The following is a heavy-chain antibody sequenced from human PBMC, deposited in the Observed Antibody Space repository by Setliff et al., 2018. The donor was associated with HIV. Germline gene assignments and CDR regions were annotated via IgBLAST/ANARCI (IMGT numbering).Heavy chain of an antibody. Sequence: SETLSLTCTVSGGSISSVGYYWNWIRQHPGKGLEWIGNIYYSGSTYDNPSLKSRVTISVDTSKNQFSLKLHSVTAADTAVYYCASLLHTISHTLTGTYVHYQYMDVWGKGTTVTVS. V-gene: IGHV4-39*01. J-gene: IGHJ6*03. CDR2: IYYSGST. CDR1: GGSISSVGYY. D-gene: IGHD7-27*01. CDR3: ASLLHTISHTLTGTYVHYQYMDV.